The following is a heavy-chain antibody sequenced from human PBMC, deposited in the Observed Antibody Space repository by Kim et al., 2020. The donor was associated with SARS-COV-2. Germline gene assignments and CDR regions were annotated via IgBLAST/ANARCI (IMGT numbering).Heavy chain of an antibody. CDR2: T. D-gene: IGHD6-13*01. Sequence: TNSNPSLKNRDTISVDTSKNQFSLKLSSVTAADTAVYYCARAAVSVGMDVWGQGTTVTVSS. V-gene: IGHV4-59*01. CDR3: ARAAVSVGMDV. J-gene: IGHJ6*02.